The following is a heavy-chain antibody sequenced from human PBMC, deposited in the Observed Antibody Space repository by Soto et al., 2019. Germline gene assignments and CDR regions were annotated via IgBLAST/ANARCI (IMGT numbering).Heavy chain of an antibody. CDR3: AREVRNSNGWFWDY. CDR2: VHHSGST. V-gene: IGHV4-59*01. CDR1: GGSMITYY. J-gene: IGHJ4*02. Sequence: QVQLQESGPGLVKPSETLSLTCTVSGGSMITYYWSWIRQSPGKRLEWIGYVHHSGSTLYNPSLRNRATVSLDRPNSQFSLKLTSVTAEDTAPYFCAREVRNSNGWFWDYWGQGTRVNVSS. D-gene: IGHD6-19*01.